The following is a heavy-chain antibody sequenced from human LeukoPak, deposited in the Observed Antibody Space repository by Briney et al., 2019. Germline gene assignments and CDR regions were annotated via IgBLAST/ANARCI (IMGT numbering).Heavy chain of an antibody. CDR3: AKPAISSRGWYYDY. CDR2: IYSRGDT. CDR1: EFIVSINY. V-gene: IGHV3-53*01. J-gene: IGHJ4*02. D-gene: IGHD6-19*01. Sequence: SGGSLRLSCAASEFIVSINYMTWVRQAPGKGLEWVSLIYSRGDTKYADSVKGRFTISRDNSKNTLYLQMNSLRAEDTAVYYCAKPAISSRGWYYDYWGQGTLVTVSS.